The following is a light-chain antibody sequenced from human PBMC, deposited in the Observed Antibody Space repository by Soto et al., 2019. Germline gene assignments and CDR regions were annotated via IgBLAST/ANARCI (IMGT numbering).Light chain of an antibody. CDR3: CSYAGGPYV. CDR1: SSNLGSNF. V-gene: IGLV1-47*01. J-gene: IGLJ1*01. Sequence: QSVLTQPPSASGTPGQRVTISCSGSSSNLGSNFVYWYQQLPGAAPKLLISRNNERPSGVPDRFSGSKSGTSASLTITGLQAEDEADYYCCSYAGGPYVFGTGTKVTVL. CDR2: RNN.